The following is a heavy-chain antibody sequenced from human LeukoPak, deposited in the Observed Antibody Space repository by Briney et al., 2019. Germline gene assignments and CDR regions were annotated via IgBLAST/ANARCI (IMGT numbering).Heavy chain of an antibody. CDR2: IKQDGSEK. Sequence: GGSLRLSCAASGFTFSSYAMSWVRQAPGKGLEWVANIKQDGSEKYYVDSVKGRFTISRDNAKNSLYLQMNSLRAEDTAVYYCARGGYRYFDYWGQGTLVTVSS. V-gene: IGHV3-7*01. D-gene: IGHD5-18*01. CDR1: GFTFSSYA. J-gene: IGHJ4*02. CDR3: ARGGYRYFDY.